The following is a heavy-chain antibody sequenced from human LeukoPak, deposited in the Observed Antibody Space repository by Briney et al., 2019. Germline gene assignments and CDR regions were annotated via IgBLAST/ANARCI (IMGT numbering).Heavy chain of an antibody. V-gene: IGHV4-30-4*01. Sequence: SQTLSLTCTVSGGSISSGDYYWSWIRQPPGKGLEWIGYIYYSGSTYYNPSLKSRVTISVDTSKNQFSLKLSSVTAADMAVYYCARVLGGPLRYFDWLSRSDAFDIWGQGTMVTVSS. CDR3: ARVLGGPLRYFDWLSRSDAFDI. J-gene: IGHJ3*02. CDR1: GGSISSGDYY. CDR2: IYYSGST. D-gene: IGHD3-9*01.